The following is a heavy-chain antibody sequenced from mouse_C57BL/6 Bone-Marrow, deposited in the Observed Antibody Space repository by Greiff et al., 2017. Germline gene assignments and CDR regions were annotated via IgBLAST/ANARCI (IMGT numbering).Heavy chain of an antibody. Sequence: QVQLQQPGAELVRPGTSVKLSCKASGYTFTSYWMHWVKQRPGQGLEWIGVIDPSDSYTNYNHKFKGKATLTVDTSSSTAYMQLSSLTSEDSAVYYWARWGYYGSSYGFAYGGQGTLVTVSA. CDR1: GYTFTSYW. CDR2: IDPSDSYT. D-gene: IGHD1-1*01. J-gene: IGHJ3*01. CDR3: ARWGYYGSSYGFAY. V-gene: IGHV1-59*01.